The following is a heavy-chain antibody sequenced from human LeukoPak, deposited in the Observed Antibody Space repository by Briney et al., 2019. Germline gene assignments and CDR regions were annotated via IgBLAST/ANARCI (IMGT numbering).Heavy chain of an antibody. Sequence: PGGSLRLSCAASGFTVSSNYMSWVRQAPGKGLEWVSVIYSGGSTYYADSVKGRFTISRDNSKNTLYLQMNSLRAEDTAVHYCAREVFGAAVYYFDYWGQGTLVTVS. CDR2: IYSGGST. CDR3: AREVFGAAVYYFDY. CDR1: GFTVSSNY. J-gene: IGHJ4*02. V-gene: IGHV3-66*02. D-gene: IGHD6-13*01.